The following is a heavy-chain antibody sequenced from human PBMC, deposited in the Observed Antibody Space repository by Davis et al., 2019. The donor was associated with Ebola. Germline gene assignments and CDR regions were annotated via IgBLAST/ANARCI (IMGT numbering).Heavy chain of an antibody. CDR3: ARVRFLEWLNTDY. J-gene: IGHJ4*02. V-gene: IGHV5-10-1*01. D-gene: IGHD3-3*01. CDR2: IDPSYSYT. CDR1: GYSFTSYW. Sequence: GESLKISCKGSGYSFTSYWISWVRQIPGKGLEWMGRIDPSYSYTNYSPSFQGHVTISTDKSISTAYLQWSSLKASDTAMYYCARVRFLEWLNTDYWGQGTLVTVSS.